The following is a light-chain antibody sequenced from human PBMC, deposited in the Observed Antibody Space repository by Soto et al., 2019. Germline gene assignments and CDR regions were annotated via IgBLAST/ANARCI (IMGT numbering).Light chain of an antibody. CDR1: SSDVGGYNY. CDR2: DVS. CDR3: CSYAGTCVV. V-gene: IGLV2-11*01. Sequence: QSVLTQPRSVSGSPGQSVTISCTGTSSDVGGYNYVSWYQQHPGEAPKLLIYDVSKRPSGVRDRFSGSKSGNTASLTISGLRADDEANYYCCSYAGTCVVFGGGTQLTVL. J-gene: IGLJ2*01.